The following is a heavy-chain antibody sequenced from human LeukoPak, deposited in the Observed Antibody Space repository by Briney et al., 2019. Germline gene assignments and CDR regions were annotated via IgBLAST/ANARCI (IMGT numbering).Heavy chain of an antibody. J-gene: IGHJ2*01. CDR2: INPNSGGT. CDR3: ARGIVVGATSWYFDL. CDR1: GYTFTGYY. D-gene: IGHD1-26*01. V-gene: IGHV1-2*02. Sequence: ASVKVSCKASGYTFTGYYMHWVRQAPGQGLEWMGWINPNSGGTNYAQKFQGRVTMTRDTSISTAYMELSRLRSDDTAVYYCARGIVVGATSWYFDLWGRGTLVTVSS.